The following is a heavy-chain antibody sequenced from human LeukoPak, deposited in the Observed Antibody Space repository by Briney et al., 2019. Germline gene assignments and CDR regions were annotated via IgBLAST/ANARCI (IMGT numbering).Heavy chain of an antibody. CDR1: GFTFSDYW. J-gene: IGHJ4*02. Sequence: PGGSLRLSCAASGFTFSDYWMSWVRQAPGKGLEWVANIKQDGSEKYYVDSVKGRFTISRDNAKNSLYLQMNSLRAEDTAVYYCARNYDGFDYWGQGTLVTVSS. V-gene: IGHV3-7*01. D-gene: IGHD1-7*01. CDR3: ARNYDGFDY. CDR2: IKQDGSEK.